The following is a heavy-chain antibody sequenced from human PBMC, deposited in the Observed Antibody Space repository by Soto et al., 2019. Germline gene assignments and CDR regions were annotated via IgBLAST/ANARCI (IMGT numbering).Heavy chain of an antibody. Sequence: KTSETLSLTCSVSGGSISSYYWSWIRQPPGKGLEWIGYIYYSGSTNYNPSLKSRVTISVDTSKNQFSLKLSSVTAADTAVYYCARAPPLSSSPIAEVLWFDPWGQGTLVTVSS. D-gene: IGHD6-6*01. CDR2: IYYSGST. J-gene: IGHJ5*02. CDR1: GGSISSYY. V-gene: IGHV4-59*01. CDR3: ARAPPLSSSPIAEVLWFDP.